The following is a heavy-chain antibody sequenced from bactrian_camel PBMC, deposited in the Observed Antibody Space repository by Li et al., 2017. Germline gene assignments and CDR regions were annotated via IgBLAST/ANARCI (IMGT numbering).Heavy chain of an antibody. CDR2: YFGGSGST. CDR3: AAVYSGGRTLSTQAYQY. J-gene: IGHJ4*01. CDR1: TSAYNTNC. V-gene: IGHV3S40*01. D-gene: IGHD3*01. Sequence: DVQLVESGGGSVQAGGSLRLSCAASTSAYNTNCMGWFRQAPRKEREAVAKLYFGGSGSTYYDDAVKGRFTISKNDEENTVYLQMNSLKPEDTGMYYCAAVYSGGRTLSTQAYQYWGQGTQVTVS.